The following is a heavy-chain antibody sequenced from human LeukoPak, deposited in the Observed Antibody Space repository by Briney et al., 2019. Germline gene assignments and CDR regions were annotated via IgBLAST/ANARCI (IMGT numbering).Heavy chain of an antibody. CDR3: VRESRPGGAMGLYHNFDY. Sequence: HPGGSLRLSCAASGFNISDFWMTWVRQAPGKGLEWVVNIKEDGTEKHLVDSVKGRFTISRDNTKNLLYLQMNSLRGDDTATYYCVRESRPGGAMGLYHNFDYWGQGTLVAVSS. D-gene: IGHD3-16*01. CDR1: GFNISDFW. V-gene: IGHV3-7*01. CDR2: IKEDGTEK. J-gene: IGHJ4*02.